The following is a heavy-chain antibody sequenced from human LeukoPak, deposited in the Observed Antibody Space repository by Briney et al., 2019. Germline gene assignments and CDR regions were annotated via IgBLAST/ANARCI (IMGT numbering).Heavy chain of an antibody. D-gene: IGHD1-26*01. CDR1: GFTFSKAW. CDR3: AKASDIAGGDFGY. J-gene: IGHJ4*02. Sequence: GGSLRLSCAASGFTFSKAWMSWVRQAPGKGLEWVGRIKSKTDGGTTDYAAPVKGRYTISRDNSKNTLYLQMDSLRAEDTAVYYCAKASDIAGGDFGYWGQGTLVTVSS. V-gene: IGHV3-15*01. CDR2: IKSKTDGGTT.